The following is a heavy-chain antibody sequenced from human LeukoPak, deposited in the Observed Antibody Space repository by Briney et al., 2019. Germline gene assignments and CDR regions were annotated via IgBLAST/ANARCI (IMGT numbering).Heavy chain of an antibody. CDR2: IYYSGST. Sequence: PSETLSLTCTVSGGSISSSSYYWGWIRQPPGKGLEWIGSIYYSGSTYYNPSLKSRVTISVDTSKNQFSLKLSSVTAADTAAYYCARLQVEPYSSSWYYFDYWGQGTLVTVSS. CDR1: GGSISSSSYY. V-gene: IGHV4-39*01. D-gene: IGHD6-13*01. CDR3: ARLQVEPYSSSWYYFDY. J-gene: IGHJ4*02.